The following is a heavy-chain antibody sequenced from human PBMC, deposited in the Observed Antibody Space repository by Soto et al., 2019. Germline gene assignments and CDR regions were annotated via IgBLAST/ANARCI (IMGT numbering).Heavy chain of an antibody. CDR3: ASGPLGDYVRYGWFDP. CDR1: GGSISSGDYY. CDR2: IYYSGST. Sequence: QVQLQESGPGLVKPSQTLSLTCTVSGGSISSGDYYWSWIRQPPGKGLEWIGYIYYSGSTYYNPSLKSRVTKPVDKSKNHCSLKLGSVTASYTAVYYCASGPLGDYVRYGWFDPWGQGTLVTVSS. D-gene: IGHD4-17*01. J-gene: IGHJ5*02. V-gene: IGHV4-30-4*01.